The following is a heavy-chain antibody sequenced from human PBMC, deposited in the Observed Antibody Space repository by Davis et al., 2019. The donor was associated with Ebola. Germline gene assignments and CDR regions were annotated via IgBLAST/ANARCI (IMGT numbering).Heavy chain of an antibody. D-gene: IGHD3-10*01. CDR3: ARVPLITMVRGVMGGNWFDP. CDR2: ISYDGSNK. CDR1: GFTFSSYD. V-gene: IGHV3-30-3*01. Sequence: GGSLRLSCAASGFTFSSYDMHWVRQAPGKGLEWVAVISYDGSNKYYADSVKGRFTISRDNSKNTLYLQMNSLRAEDTAVYYCARVPLITMVRGVMGGNWFDPWGQGTLVTVSS. J-gene: IGHJ5*02.